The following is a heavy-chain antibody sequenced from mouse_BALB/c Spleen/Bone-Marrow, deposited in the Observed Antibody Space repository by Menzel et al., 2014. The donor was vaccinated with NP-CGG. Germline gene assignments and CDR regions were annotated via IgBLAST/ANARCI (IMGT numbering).Heavy chain of an antibody. V-gene: IGHV1S29*02. J-gene: IGHJ3*01. D-gene: IGHD1-2*01. CDR1: GYTFTDYN. CDR2: IYPYNGGT. CDR3: ARRFITTAAWFAY. Sequence: EVQLQQSGPELVKPGASVRISRKASGYTFTDYNMHWVKQSHGKSLEWIGYIYPYNGGTGYNQKFKSKATLTVDNSSSAAYMELRSLTSENSAVYFCARRFITTAAWFAYWGQGTLVTVSA.